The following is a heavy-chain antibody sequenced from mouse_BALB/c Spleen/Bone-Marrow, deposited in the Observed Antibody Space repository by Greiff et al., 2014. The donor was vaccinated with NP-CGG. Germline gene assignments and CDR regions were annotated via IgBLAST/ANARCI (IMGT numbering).Heavy chain of an antibody. CDR3: ARSGERYGAMDY. CDR2: ISDGGGYT. J-gene: IGHJ4*01. Sequence: EVKLVESGGGLVKPGGSLKLSCAASGFTFSDYYMYWVRQTREKRLEWVATISDGGGYTYYPDSVWGRFTISRDNAKNNLYLQMSSLKSEDTAMYYCARSGERYGAMDYWGQGTSVTVFS. CDR1: GFTFSDYY. D-gene: IGHD2-10*02. V-gene: IGHV5-4*02.